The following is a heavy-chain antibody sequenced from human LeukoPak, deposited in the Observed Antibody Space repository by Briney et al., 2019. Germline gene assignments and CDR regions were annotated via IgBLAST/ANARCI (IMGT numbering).Heavy chain of an antibody. CDR1: GFILSNYR. Sequence: GGSLRLSCAASGFILSNYRMNWVRQAPGKGLEWVSYISSSGNSREYADSVKGRFTISRDNSKNTLYLQMNSLRAEDTAVYYCAKDGANWGMDQYYFDYWGQGTLVTVSS. CDR2: ISSSGNSR. V-gene: IGHV3-48*01. J-gene: IGHJ4*02. CDR3: AKDGANWGMDQYYFDY. D-gene: IGHD7-27*01.